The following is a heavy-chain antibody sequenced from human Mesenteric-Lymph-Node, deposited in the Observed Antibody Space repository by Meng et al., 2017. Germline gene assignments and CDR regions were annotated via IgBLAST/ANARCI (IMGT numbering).Heavy chain of an antibody. CDR2: IYYRGST. CDR1: GGSISSGGYY. J-gene: IGHJ4*02. V-gene: IGHV4-31*08. Sequence: QVPLQESGPGLVKPSQTLSLTCTVSGGSISSGGYYWSWIRRHPGKGLEWIGYIYYRGSTNYNPSLKSRISMSVDMSKNQFSLKVNSVTAADTAIYYCVISSHNWGQGTLVTVSS. D-gene: IGHD3-3*02. CDR3: VISSHN.